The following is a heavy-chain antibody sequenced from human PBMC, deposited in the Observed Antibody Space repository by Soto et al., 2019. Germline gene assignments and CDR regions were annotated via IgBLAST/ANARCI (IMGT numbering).Heavy chain of an antibody. CDR2: ISYDGSNK. V-gene: IGHV3-30*18. J-gene: IGHJ6*02. CDR1: GFTFSSYG. Sequence: QPGGSLRRSCAASGFTFSSYGVHWVRQAPGNGLEWVAVISYDGSNKYYADSVKGRFTISRDNSKNTLYLQMNSLRAEDTAVYYCAKTDAYDSSGYDEVDHGMDVWGQGTTVTVSS. CDR3: AKTDAYDSSGYDEVDHGMDV. D-gene: IGHD3-22*01.